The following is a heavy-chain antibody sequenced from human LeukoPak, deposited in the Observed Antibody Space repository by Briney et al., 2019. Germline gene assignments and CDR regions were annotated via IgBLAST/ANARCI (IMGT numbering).Heavy chain of an antibody. D-gene: IGHD3-10*01. V-gene: IGHV4-39*07. CDR2: VYYSGST. CDR3: ARVARAGGLYYYYGMDV. CDR1: GGSISSSSYY. J-gene: IGHJ6*02. Sequence: SETLSLTCTVSGGSISSSSYYWGWIRQPPGKGLEWIGSVYYSGSTYYNPSLKSRVTISVDTSKNQFSLKLSSVTAADTAVYYCARVARAGGLYYYYGMDVWGQGTTVTVSS.